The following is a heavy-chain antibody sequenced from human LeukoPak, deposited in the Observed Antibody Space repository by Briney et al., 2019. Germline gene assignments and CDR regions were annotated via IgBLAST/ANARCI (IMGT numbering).Heavy chain of an antibody. J-gene: IGHJ3*02. Sequence: QPGGSLRLSCAASGFTVSSNYMSWVRQAPGKGLEWVSVIYSGGSTYYADSVKGRFTISRDNSKNTLYLQMNSLRAEDTAVYYCARDRDSSSEAVDAFDIWGQGTMVTVSS. CDR2: IYSGGST. CDR1: GFTVSSNY. V-gene: IGHV3-66*02. CDR3: ARDRDSSSEAVDAFDI. D-gene: IGHD6-13*01.